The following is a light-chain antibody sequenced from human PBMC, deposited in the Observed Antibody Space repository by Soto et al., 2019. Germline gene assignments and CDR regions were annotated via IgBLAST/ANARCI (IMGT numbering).Light chain of an antibody. CDR1: SSNIGAGYD. J-gene: IGLJ3*02. CDR3: QSYDSSLSAAV. CDR2: GNS. Sequence: QSVLTQPPSVSGAPGQRVTISCTGSSSNIGAGYDVHWYQQLPGTAPKLLIYGNSNRPSGVPDRFSGSESGTSASLAITGLQAEDEADYYCQSYDSSLSAAVFGGGTKVTVL. V-gene: IGLV1-40*01.